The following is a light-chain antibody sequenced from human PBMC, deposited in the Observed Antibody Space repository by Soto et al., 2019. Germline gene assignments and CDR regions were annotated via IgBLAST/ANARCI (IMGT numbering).Light chain of an antibody. J-gene: IGKJ1*01. V-gene: IGKV3-15*01. CDR2: GAS. Sequence: EIVFTQSPGTLSLSPGERATLSCRASQSVSNNYLAWYQQKPGQAPRLLIYGASTRATGVPAKFSGSGSGTEFTLTISSLQSEDFAVYYCQQYNNWHTFGQGTK. CDR3: QQYNNWHT. CDR1: QSVSNN.